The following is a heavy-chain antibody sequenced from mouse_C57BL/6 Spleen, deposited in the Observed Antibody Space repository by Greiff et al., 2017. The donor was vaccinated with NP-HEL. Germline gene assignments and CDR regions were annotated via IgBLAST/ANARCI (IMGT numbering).Heavy chain of an antibody. CDR3: AIYYSNYLDY. CDR1: GFTFSDYG. CDR2: ISSGSSTI. Sequence: DVKLVESGGGLVKPGGSLKLSCAASGFTFSDYGMHWVRQAPEKGLEWVAYISSGSSTIYYADTVKGRFTISRDNAKNTLFLQMTSLRSEDTAMYYCAIYYSNYLDYWGQGTTLTVSS. J-gene: IGHJ2*01. D-gene: IGHD2-5*01. V-gene: IGHV5-17*01.